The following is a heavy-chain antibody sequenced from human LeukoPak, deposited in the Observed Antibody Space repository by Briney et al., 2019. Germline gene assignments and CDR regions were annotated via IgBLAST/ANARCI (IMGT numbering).Heavy chain of an antibody. D-gene: IGHD4-17*01. Sequence: ASVRVSCKASGYTFTNYYMHWVRQAPGQGLEWMGWINPNRGDTNYAQKFQGRVTMTRDTSISTAFMELTRLTSDDTAVYYCTRDLLGFATTPLSDWGQGTLVTVSS. CDR1: GYTFTNYY. V-gene: IGHV1-2*02. J-gene: IGHJ4*02. CDR2: INPNRGDT. CDR3: TRDLLGFATTPLSD.